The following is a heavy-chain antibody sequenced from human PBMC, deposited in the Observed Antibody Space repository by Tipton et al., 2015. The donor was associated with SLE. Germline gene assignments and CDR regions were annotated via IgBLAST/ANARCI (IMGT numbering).Heavy chain of an antibody. CDR2: INHSGST. D-gene: IGHD3-22*01. V-gene: IGHV4-34*01. CDR1: GGSFSGYY. J-gene: IGHJ4*02. Sequence: TLSLTCAVYGGSFSGYYWSWIRQPPGKGLEWIGEINHSGSTYYNPSLKSRVTISVDTSKNQFSLKLSSVTAADTAVYYCARGNYYYDSSGYYYIYWGQGTLVTVSS. CDR3: ARGNYYYDSSGYYYIY.